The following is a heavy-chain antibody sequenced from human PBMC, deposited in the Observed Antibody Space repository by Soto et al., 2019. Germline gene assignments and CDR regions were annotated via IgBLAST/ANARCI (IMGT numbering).Heavy chain of an antibody. CDR1: GFTFSSYG. V-gene: IGHV3-33*01. CDR2: IWYDGSNK. D-gene: IGHD3-10*01. Sequence: GGSLRLSCAASGFTFSSYGMHWVRQAPGKGLEWVAVIWYDGSNKYYADSVKGRFTISRDNSKNTLYLQMNSLRAEDTAVYYCARDWGTYYYGSGSPGYRGQGTLVTV. CDR3: ARDWGTYYYGSGSPGY. J-gene: IGHJ4*02.